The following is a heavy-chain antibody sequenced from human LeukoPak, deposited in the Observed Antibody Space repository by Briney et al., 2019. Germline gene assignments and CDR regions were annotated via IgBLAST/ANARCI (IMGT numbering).Heavy chain of an antibody. CDR2: ISTYNGNT. V-gene: IGHV1-18*01. J-gene: IGHJ4*02. CDR1: GYTFTSYG. CDR3: ARAGIAAGLYYFDY. Sequence: ASVKVSCKASGYTFTSYGISWVRQAXGQGLEWMGWISTYNGNTNYAQKLQGRVTMTTDTSTSTAYMELRSLRSDDTAVYYCARAGIAAGLYYFDYWGQGTLVTVSS. D-gene: IGHD6-13*01.